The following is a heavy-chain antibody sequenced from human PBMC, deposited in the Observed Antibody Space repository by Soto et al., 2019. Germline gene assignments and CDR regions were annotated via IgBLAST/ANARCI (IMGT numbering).Heavy chain of an antibody. CDR2: ISGSGGST. Sequence: GSLRLSCAASGFTFSSYAMSWVRQAPGKGLEWVSAISGSGGSTYYADSVKGRFTISRDNSKNTLYLQMNSLRAEDTAVYYCAKDGTGTRVLDVWGQGTTVTVSS. J-gene: IGHJ6*02. D-gene: IGHD1-1*01. V-gene: IGHV3-23*01. CDR3: AKDGTGTRVLDV. CDR1: GFTFSSYA.